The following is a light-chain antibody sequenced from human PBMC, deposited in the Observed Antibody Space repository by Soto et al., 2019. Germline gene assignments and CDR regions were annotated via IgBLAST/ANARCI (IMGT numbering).Light chain of an antibody. J-gene: IGLJ1*01. V-gene: IGLV2-14*01. CDR3: SSYTSTSSPSYV. CDR1: SSDVGGSHY. Sequence: QSALTQPASVSGSPGQSITISCTGTSSDVGGSHYVSWYQHHPGKVPKLILYEGSYRPSGVSDRFSGAKSGNTASLTISGLQAEDEADYYCSSYTSTSSPSYVFGTVTKVTVL. CDR2: EGS.